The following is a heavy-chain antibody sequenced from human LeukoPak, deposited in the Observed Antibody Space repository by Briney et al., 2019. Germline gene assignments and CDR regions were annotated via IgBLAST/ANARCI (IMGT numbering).Heavy chain of an antibody. J-gene: IGHJ4*02. CDR3: AKEPNPDSYTYYYDSSGYFDY. V-gene: IGHV3-23*01. D-gene: IGHD3-22*01. CDR1: GFTFSSYG. CDR2: ISGSGGST. Sequence: GRSLRLSCAASGFTFSSYGMHWVRQAPGKGLEWVSAISGSGGSTYYADSVKGRFTISRDNSKNTLYLQMNSLRAEDTAVYYCAKEPNPDSYTYYYDSSGYFDYWGQGTLVTVSS.